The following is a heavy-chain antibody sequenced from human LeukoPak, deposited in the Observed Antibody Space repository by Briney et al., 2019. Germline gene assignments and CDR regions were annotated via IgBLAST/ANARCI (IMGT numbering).Heavy chain of an antibody. D-gene: IGHD6-13*01. CDR1: RYTFISSD. Sequence: ASVKVSCKASRYTFISSDINWVRQAAGQGFEWMGWMSPTSGNTGYAQNFQGRVTMTRDTSISTAYMELTSLRSEDTAVYYCAGGDSSYYYGMDVWGQGTTVTVSS. CDR2: MSPTSGNT. CDR3: AGGDSSYYYGMDV. J-gene: IGHJ6*02. V-gene: IGHV1-8*01.